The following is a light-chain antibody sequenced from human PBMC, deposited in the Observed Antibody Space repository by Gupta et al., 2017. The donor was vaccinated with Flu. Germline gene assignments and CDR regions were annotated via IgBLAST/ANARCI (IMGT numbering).Light chain of an antibody. V-gene: IGLV2-23*02. CDR3: CSYTDTRTFV. CDR1: SSDVGNYNL. J-gene: IGLJ1*01. Sequence: QSALTQPASVSVSPGQSITISCTGTSSDVGNYNLVSWFQQHPGKAPKLIFYEVAKRPSGVSTRFSGSKSGNTASLTISGLQAEDEGDYYCCSYTDTRTFVFGTGTKVT. CDR2: EVA.